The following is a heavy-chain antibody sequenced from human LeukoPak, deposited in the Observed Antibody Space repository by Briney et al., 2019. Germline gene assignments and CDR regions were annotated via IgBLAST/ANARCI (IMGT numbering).Heavy chain of an antibody. Sequence: GGSLRLSCAASGFTFSSYAMSWVRQAPGKGLEWVSAISGSGGSTYYADSVKGRFTISRDNSKNTLYLQMNSLRAEDTAVYYCAREVNILTGYYNFDYWGQGTLVTVSS. CDR1: GFTFSSYA. D-gene: IGHD3-9*01. CDR3: AREVNILTGYYNFDY. J-gene: IGHJ4*02. CDR2: ISGSGGST. V-gene: IGHV3-23*01.